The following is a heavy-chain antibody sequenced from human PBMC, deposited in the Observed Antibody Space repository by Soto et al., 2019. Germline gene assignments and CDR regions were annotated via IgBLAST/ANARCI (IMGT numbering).Heavy chain of an antibody. Sequence: QVQLQESGPGLVKPSETLSLTCTVSGGSISSYYWSWIRQPAGKGLEWIGRIYTSGSTNYNPSLKSRVTMSVDTSKNQFSLRLNSVTAADTAVYFCAREWGLISRGLDVWGQGTTVTVSS. J-gene: IGHJ6*02. CDR3: AREWGLISRGLDV. CDR2: IYTSGST. D-gene: IGHD1-26*01. V-gene: IGHV4-4*07. CDR1: GGSISSYY.